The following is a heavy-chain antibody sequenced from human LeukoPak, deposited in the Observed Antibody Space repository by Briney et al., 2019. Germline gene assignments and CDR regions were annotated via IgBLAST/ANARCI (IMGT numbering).Heavy chain of an antibody. CDR1: GLTFSSYS. Sequence: PGGSLRLSCAASGLTFSSYSMNWVRQAPGKGLEWVSSISSSSSYIYYADSVKGRFTISRGNAKNSLYLQMNSLRAEDTAVYYCARWPYDFWSGSPLYYYGMDVWGQGTTVTVSS. D-gene: IGHD3-3*01. CDR2: ISSSSSYI. J-gene: IGHJ6*02. CDR3: ARWPYDFWSGSPLYYYGMDV. V-gene: IGHV3-21*01.